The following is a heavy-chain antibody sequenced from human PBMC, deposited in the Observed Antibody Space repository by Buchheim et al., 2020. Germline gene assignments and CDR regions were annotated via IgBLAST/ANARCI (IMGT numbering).Heavy chain of an antibody. CDR3: ARDLQSFYGMGV. CDR2: ISFDGRNI. Sequence: QVQLVESGGGVVQPGRSLRLSCAASGFTFSNNAMHWVRQAPGKGLDWVAVISFDGRNIYYADSVKGRFTISRDNSKNTLYLQMNSLGAEDTAVYYCARDLQSFYGMGVWGQGTT. J-gene: IGHJ6*02. V-gene: IGHV3-30*04. CDR1: GFTFSNNA.